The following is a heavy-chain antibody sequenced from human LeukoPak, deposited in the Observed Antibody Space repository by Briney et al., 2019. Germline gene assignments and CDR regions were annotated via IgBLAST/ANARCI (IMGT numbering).Heavy chain of an antibody. CDR1: GGSFSGYY. Sequence: PSETLSLTCAVYGGSFSGYYWSWIRQPPGKGLEWIGEINHSGSTNYNPSLKSRVTIPVDTSKNQFSLKLSSVTAADTAVYYCARGPTGYCSGGSCYSIPEIFDYWGQGTLVTVSS. CDR2: INHSGST. CDR3: ARGPTGYCSGGSCYSIPEIFDY. D-gene: IGHD2-15*01. J-gene: IGHJ4*02. V-gene: IGHV4-34*01.